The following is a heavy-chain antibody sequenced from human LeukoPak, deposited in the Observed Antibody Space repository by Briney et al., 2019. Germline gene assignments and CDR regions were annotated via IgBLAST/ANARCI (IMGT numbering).Heavy chain of an antibody. CDR2: IWYDGSNK. CDR3: AKGGVGYYYYYMDV. D-gene: IGHD2-8*01. Sequence: GGSLRLSCAASGFTFSSYGMHWVRQAPGKGLEWVAVIWYDGSNKYYADSVKDRFTISRDNSKNTLYLQMNSLRAEDTAVYYCAKGGVGYYYYYMDVWGKGTTVTVSS. V-gene: IGHV3-33*06. CDR1: GFTFSSYG. J-gene: IGHJ6*03.